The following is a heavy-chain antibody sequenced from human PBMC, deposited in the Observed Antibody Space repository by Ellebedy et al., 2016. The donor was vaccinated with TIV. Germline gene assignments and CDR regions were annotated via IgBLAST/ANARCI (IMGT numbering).Heavy chain of an antibody. CDR3: AKDGGYYESRGAFDI. CDR2: ISSDGNNR. D-gene: IGHD3-22*01. J-gene: IGHJ3*02. Sequence: GGSLRLXXVASRFSFSLYGMHWVRQAPGKGLEWVSVISSDGNNRYYMDSVKGRFTISRDNSENALYLQMNSLRPEDTAVYYCAKDGGYYESRGAFDIWGQGTTVTVSS. CDR1: RFSFSLYG. V-gene: IGHV3-30*18.